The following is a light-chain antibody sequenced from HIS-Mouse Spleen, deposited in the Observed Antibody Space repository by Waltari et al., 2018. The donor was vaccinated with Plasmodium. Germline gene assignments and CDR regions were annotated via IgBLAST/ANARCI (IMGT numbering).Light chain of an antibody. Sequence: PSVSVSPGQTASITCSGDKLGDKYACWYQQKPGQSPLLVIYQDSKRPSGIPERFSGSNSGNTATLTISGTQAMDEADYYCQAWDSSTVVFGGGTKLTVL. V-gene: IGLV3-1*01. CDR3: QAWDSSTVV. CDR1: KLGDKY. J-gene: IGLJ2*01. CDR2: QDS.